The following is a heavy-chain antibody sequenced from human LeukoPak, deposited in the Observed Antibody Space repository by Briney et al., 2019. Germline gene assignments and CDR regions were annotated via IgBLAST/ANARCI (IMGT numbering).Heavy chain of an antibody. CDR2: IYYSGST. CDR3: ARDRGTGTRFDP. Sequence: SQTLSLTCTVSGGSISSGDSYWSWIRQPPGQGLEWIGDIYYSGSTYYNPSLKSRVTISVDTSKNQFSLKLSSVTAADTAVYYCARDRGTGTRFDPWGQGTLVTVSS. D-gene: IGHD1-1*01. V-gene: IGHV4-30-4*08. J-gene: IGHJ5*02. CDR1: GGSISSGDSY.